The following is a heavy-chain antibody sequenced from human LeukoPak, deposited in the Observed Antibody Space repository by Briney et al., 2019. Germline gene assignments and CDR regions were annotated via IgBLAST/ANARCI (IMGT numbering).Heavy chain of an antibody. CDR2: ISYDGSNK. D-gene: IGHD3-10*01. Sequence: GGSLRLSCAASGFTFSSYAMHWVRQAPGKGLEWVAVISYDGSNKYYADSVKGRFTISRDNSKNTLYLQMNSLRAEDTAVYYCATSSGENPFEYWGQGTLVTVSS. CDR1: GFTFSSYA. CDR3: ATSSGENPFEY. J-gene: IGHJ4*02. V-gene: IGHV3-30-3*01.